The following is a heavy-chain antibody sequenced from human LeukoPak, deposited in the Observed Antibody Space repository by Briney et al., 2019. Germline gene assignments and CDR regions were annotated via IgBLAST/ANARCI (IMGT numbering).Heavy chain of an antibody. CDR2: ISAYNGNT. CDR1: GYTFTSYD. Sequence: ASVKVSCKASGYTFTSYDINWVRQATGQGLEWMGWISAYNGNTNYAQKLQGRVTMTTDTSTSTAYMELRSLRSDDTAVYYCARDHGGWFDPWGQGTLVTVSS. J-gene: IGHJ5*02. V-gene: IGHV1-18*01. CDR3: ARDHGGWFDP.